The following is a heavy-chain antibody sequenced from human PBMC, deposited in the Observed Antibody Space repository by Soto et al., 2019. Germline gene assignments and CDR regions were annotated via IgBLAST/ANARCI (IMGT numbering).Heavy chain of an antibody. CDR3: ARLPFYDILTGPLSV. CDR2: IYPGDSDT. J-gene: IGHJ6*02. D-gene: IGHD3-9*01. Sequence: GESLKISCKGSGYSFTSYWIGWVRQMPGKGLEWMGIIYPGDSDTRYSPSFQGQVTISADKSISTAYLQWSSLEASDTAMYYCARLPFYDILTGPLSVWGQGTTVTVSS. CDR1: GYSFTSYW. V-gene: IGHV5-51*01.